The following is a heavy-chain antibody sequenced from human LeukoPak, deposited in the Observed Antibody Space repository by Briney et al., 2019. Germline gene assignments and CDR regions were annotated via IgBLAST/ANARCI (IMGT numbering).Heavy chain of an antibody. CDR1: GLTVSSNY. V-gene: IGHV3-66*01. J-gene: IGHJ6*04. CDR3: AELGITMIGGV. CDR2: IYSGGST. D-gene: IGHD3-10*02. Sequence: GGSLRLSCAASGLTVSSNYMNWVRQAPGKGLEWVSVIYSGGSTYYADSVKGRFTISRDNSKNTLYLQMNSLRAEDTAVYYCAELGITMIGGVWGKGTTVTISS.